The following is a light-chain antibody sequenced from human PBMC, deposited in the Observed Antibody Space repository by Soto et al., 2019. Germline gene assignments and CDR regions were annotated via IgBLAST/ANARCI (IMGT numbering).Light chain of an antibody. J-gene: IGLJ1*01. CDR2: ENN. V-gene: IGLV1-40*01. CDR3: QSYDTILGGYV. Sequence: QSVLTQPPPVSEAPGQRVTISCTGSRSNIWAGYEAHWYQQVPGTDPQLLIYENNNRPSWVPDRFSGSKSGTSASLAITWLQAHDEAEYYCQSYDTILGGYVFGTRTKLTVL. CDR1: RSNIWAGYE.